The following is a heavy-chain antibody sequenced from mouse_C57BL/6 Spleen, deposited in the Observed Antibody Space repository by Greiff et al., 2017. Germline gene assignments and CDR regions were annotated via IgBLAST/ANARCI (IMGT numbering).Heavy chain of an antibody. Sequence: EVQLQQSGPELVKPGDSVKISCKASGYSFTGYFMNWVMQSHGKSLEWIGRINPYNGDTFYNQKFKGKATLTVDKSSSTAHMELRSLTSEDSAVYYCARRRNFYAMDYWCHVTSVTVSS. CDR2: INPYNGDT. D-gene: IGHD2-1*01. J-gene: IGHJ4*01. CDR1: GYSFTGYF. V-gene: IGHV1-20*01. CDR3: ARRRNFYAMDY.